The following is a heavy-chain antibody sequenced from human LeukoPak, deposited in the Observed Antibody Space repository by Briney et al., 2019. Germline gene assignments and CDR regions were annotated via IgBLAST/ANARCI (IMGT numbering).Heavy chain of an antibody. D-gene: IGHD2-2*01. V-gene: IGHV4-34*01. CDR3: ARVLGYCSSTSCSDGVYYFDY. Sequence: SDTLSLTCAVYGGSFSGYYWSWIRQPPGKALEWIGEINHSGSTNYNPSLKSRVTISVDTSKNQFSLKLSSVTAADTAVYYCARVLGYCSSTSCSDGVYYFDYWGQGTLVTVSP. CDR2: INHSGST. J-gene: IGHJ4*02. CDR1: GGSFSGYY.